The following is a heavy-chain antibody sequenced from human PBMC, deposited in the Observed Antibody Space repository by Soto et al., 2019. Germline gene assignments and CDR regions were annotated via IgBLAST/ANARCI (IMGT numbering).Heavy chain of an antibody. CDR3: AKDSGEESIYGDYVLSLKY. D-gene: IGHD4-17*01. V-gene: IGHV3-30*18. J-gene: IGHJ4*02. Sequence: PGGSLRLSCAASGFTFSSYGMHWVRQAPGKGLEWVAVISYDGSNKYYADSVKGRFTISRDNSKNTLYLQMNSLRAEDTAVYYCAKDSGEESIYGDYVLSLKYWGQGTLVTVSS. CDR1: GFTFSSYG. CDR2: ISYDGSNK.